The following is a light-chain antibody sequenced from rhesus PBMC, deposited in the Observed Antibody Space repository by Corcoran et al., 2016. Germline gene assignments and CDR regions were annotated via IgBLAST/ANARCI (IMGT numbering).Light chain of an antibody. CDR3: QQYYSSPYN. CDR1: QTLLYSSNNKNS. V-gene: IGKV4-1*01. J-gene: IGKJ2*01. Sequence: DIVMTQSPDSLAVSLGERITINCKSSQTLLYSSNNKNSLAWYQQKPGQAPKLLIYWASIRESGVPNRVSGTGSGTDFTLTISGLQAEDVAVYYCQQYYSSPYNFGQGTKVEIK. CDR2: WAS.